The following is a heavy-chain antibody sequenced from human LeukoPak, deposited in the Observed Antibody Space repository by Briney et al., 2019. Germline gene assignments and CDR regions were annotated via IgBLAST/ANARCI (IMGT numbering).Heavy chain of an antibody. V-gene: IGHV5-51*01. Sequence: GESLKISCKGSGYSFTSYWIGWVRQMPGKGLEWMGIIYPGDSDTRYSPSFQGQVTISADKSISTAYLQWSSLKASDTAMYYCARQSALVGATYYYYGMDVWGQGTTVTVSS. D-gene: IGHD1-26*01. CDR1: GYSFTSYW. J-gene: IGHJ6*02. CDR3: ARQSALVGATYYYYGMDV. CDR2: IYPGDSDT.